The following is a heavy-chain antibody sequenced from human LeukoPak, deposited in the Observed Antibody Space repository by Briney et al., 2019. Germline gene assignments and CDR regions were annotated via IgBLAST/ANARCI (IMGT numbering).Heavy chain of an antibody. CDR2: IIPIFGTA. CDR1: GGTFSSYA. CDR3: ARGRSRLYYYDSSGYYYFDY. D-gene: IGHD3-22*01. J-gene: IGHJ4*02. V-gene: IGHV1-69*01. Sequence: SVKVSCKDSGGTFSSYAISWVRQAPGQGLEWMGGIIPIFGTANYAQKFQGRVTITADESTSTAYMELSSLRSEDTAVYYCARGRSRLYYYDSSGYYYFDYWGQGTLVTVSS.